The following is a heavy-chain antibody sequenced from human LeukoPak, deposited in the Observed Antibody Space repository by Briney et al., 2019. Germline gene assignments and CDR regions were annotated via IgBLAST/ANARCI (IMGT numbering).Heavy chain of an antibody. CDR3: ARSVDYDSSGYYSFDY. CDR1: GYTLTELS. D-gene: IGHD3-22*01. CDR2: FDPEDGET. J-gene: IGHJ4*02. V-gene: IGHV1-24*01. Sequence: ASVKVSCKVSGYTLTELSMHWVRQAPGKGLEWMGGFDPEDGETIYAQKFQGRVTMTRDTSISTAYMELSRLRSDDTAVYYCARSVDYDSSGYYSFDYWGQGTLVTVSS.